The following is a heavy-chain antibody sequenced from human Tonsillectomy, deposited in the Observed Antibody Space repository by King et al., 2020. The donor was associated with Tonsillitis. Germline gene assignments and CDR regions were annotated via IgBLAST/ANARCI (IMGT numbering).Heavy chain of an antibody. D-gene: IGHD5-12*01. J-gene: IGHJ6*03. CDR1: GFTFSSYG. CDR3: GRDGSGYPYYYYYMDV. Sequence: VQLVESGGGVVQPGRSLRLSCAASGFTFSSYGMVWVRQAPGKGLEWLAVIWSDGSNKDYADSVKGRCTIAKDNSKNTLYLQINSLGAEDTAIYFCGRDGSGYPYYYYYMDVWGKGTTVTVSS. CDR2: IWSDGSNK. V-gene: IGHV3-33*01.